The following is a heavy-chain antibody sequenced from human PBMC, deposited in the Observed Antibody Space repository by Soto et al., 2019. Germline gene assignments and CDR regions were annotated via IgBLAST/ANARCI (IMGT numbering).Heavy chain of an antibody. J-gene: IGHJ6*02. Sequence: GASVKVSCKASGYTFTSYGISWVRQAPGQGLEWMGWISAYNGNTNYAQKLQGRVTMTTDTSTSTAYMELRSLRSDDTAVYYCARASSGWYFNYYYYGMDVWGQGTTVTVSS. CDR1: GYTFTSYG. CDR2: ISAYNGNT. V-gene: IGHV1-18*01. D-gene: IGHD6-19*01. CDR3: ARASSGWYFNYYYYGMDV.